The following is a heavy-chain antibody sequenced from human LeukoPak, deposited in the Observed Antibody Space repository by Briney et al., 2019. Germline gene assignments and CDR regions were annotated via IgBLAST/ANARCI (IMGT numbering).Heavy chain of an antibody. CDR3: ARHASTVVRDYFDY. V-gene: IGHV4-61*02. J-gene: IGHJ4*02. CDR1: GGSISSGSYY. CDR2: IYTSGST. Sequence: SGTLSLTCTVSGGSISSGSYYWSWIRQPAGKGLEWIGRIYTSGSTNYNPSLKSRVTISVDTSKNQFSLKLSFVTAADTAVYYCARHASTVVRDYFDYWGQGTLVTVSS. D-gene: IGHD4-23*01.